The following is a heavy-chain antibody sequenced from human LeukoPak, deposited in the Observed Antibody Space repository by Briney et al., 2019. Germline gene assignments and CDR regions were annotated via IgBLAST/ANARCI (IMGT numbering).Heavy chain of an antibody. CDR1: GGSLRRYY. CDR2: NYTSGST. D-gene: IGHD2-15*01. J-gene: IGHJ4*02. V-gene: IGHV4-4*07. Sequence: SETLCLTRTVSGGSLRRYYWSWIRQPAGKGREWIGRNYTSGSTNYNPSLKSRVTMSVDTSKNQFSLKLSSVTAADTAVYYCARDALSKLDYWGQGTLVTVSS. CDR3: ARDALSKLDY.